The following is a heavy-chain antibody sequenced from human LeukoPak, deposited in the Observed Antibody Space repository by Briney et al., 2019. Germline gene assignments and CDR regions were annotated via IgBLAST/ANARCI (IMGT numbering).Heavy chain of an antibody. V-gene: IGHV3-21*01. Sequence: NTGGSLRLSCAASGFTFSSYSMNWVRQAPGKGLEWVSAIDPSTTRIYYAASVRGRFTISRDNAKNSLDLQMDSLRVEDTAVYYCVRGGTYCDSSCKGADYWGQGTLVAVSS. CDR2: IDPSTTRI. D-gene: IGHD2/OR15-2a*01. J-gene: IGHJ4*02. CDR1: GFTFSSYS. CDR3: VRGGTYCDSSCKGADY.